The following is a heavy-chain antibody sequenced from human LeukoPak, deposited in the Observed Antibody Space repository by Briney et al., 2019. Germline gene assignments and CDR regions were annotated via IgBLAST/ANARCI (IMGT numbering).Heavy chain of an antibody. CDR2: ISWNSGSI. V-gene: IGHV3-9*01. D-gene: IGHD3-22*01. CDR1: GFTFDDYA. J-gene: IGHJ3*02. CDR3: AKDMSSSGYGDAFDI. Sequence: GRSLRLSCAASGFTFDDYAMHWVRQAPGKGLEWVSGISWNSGSIGYADSVKGRFTISRDNAKNSLYLQMNSLRAEDTALYYCAKDMSSSGYGDAFDIWGQGTMVTVSS.